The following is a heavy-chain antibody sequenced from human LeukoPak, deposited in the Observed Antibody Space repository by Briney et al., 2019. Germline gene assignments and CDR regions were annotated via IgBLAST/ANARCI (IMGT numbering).Heavy chain of an antibody. Sequence: PGGSLRLSCAASGFTFSSYGMHWVRQAPGKGLEWVAVISYDGSNKYYADSVKGRFTISRDKSKNTLHLQMNSLRTEDTAVYYCASLLYAGYSSGQEGYWGQGTLVTVSS. D-gene: IGHD6-19*01. V-gene: IGHV3-30*03. CDR3: ASLLYAGYSSGQEGY. CDR1: GFTFSSYG. J-gene: IGHJ4*02. CDR2: ISYDGSNK.